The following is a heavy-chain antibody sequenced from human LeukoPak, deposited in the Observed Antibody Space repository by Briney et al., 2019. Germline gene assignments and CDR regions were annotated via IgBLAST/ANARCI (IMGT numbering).Heavy chain of an antibody. CDR1: GYSFTSYW. J-gene: IGHJ4*02. CDR2: IDPSDSYT. D-gene: IGHD3-9*01. CDR3: ARHTYYDILTGYWESPYYFDY. V-gene: IGHV5-10-1*01. Sequence: GESLRISCQGSGYSFTSYWISWVRQLPGKGLEWMGRIDPSDSYTNYSPSFQGHVTISADKSISTAYLQWSSLKASDTAMYYCARHTYYDILTGYWESPYYFDYWGQGTLVTVSS.